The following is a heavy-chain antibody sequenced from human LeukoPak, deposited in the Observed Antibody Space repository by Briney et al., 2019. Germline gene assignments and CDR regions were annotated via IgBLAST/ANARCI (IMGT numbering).Heavy chain of an antibody. Sequence: ASVTVSCTASGYTFTSYGISWVRQAPGQGLEWMGWISAYNGNTNYAQKLQGRVTMTTDTSTSTAYMELRSLRSDDTAVYYCARDYGDYEGVNWFEPWGQGTLVTVSS. J-gene: IGHJ5*02. CDR2: ISAYNGNT. V-gene: IGHV1-18*01. CDR3: ARDYGDYEGVNWFEP. CDR1: GYTFTSYG. D-gene: IGHD4-17*01.